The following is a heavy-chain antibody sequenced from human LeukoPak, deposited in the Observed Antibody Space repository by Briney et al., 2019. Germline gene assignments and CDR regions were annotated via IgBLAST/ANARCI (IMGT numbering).Heavy chain of an antibody. CDR2: ISSSSTYI. D-gene: IGHD6-13*01. V-gene: IGHV3-21*06. CDR3: ARISTAASLAIDC. Sequence: GGSLRLSCAASGFTFSDYNMNWVRQAPGKGLEWVSVISSSSTYIYYADSVKGRFTISRDNAKNSLYLQMNSLRAEDTAVYYCARISTAASLAIDCWGQGTLVTVST. CDR1: GFTFSDYN. J-gene: IGHJ4*02.